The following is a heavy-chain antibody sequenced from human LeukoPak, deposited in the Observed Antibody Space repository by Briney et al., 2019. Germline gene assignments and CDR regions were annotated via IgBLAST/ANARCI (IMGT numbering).Heavy chain of an antibody. CDR2: ISYDGSNK. Sequence: GRSLRLSCAASGFTFSSYGMHWVRQAPGKGLEWVAVISYDGSNKYYADSVKGRFTISRDNSKNTLYLQMNSLRAEDTAVYYCARVTDSSGYYDYWGQGTLVTVSS. CDR1: GFTFSSYG. D-gene: IGHD3-22*01. J-gene: IGHJ4*02. V-gene: IGHV3-30*03. CDR3: ARVTDSSGYYDY.